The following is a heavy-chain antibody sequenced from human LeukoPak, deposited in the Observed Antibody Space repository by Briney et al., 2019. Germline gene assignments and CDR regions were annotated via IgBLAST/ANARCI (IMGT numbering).Heavy chain of an antibody. Sequence: SETLSLTCTVSGYSISSGYYWGWIRQPPGKGLEWIGSIYHSGSTYYNPSLKSRVTISVDTSKNQFSLKLSSVTAADTAVYCCARGPRGGSGYYYFDYWGQGTLVTVSS. CDR3: ARGPRGGSGYYYFDY. D-gene: IGHD3-22*01. CDR2: IYHSGST. CDR1: GYSISSGYY. V-gene: IGHV4-38-2*02. J-gene: IGHJ4*02.